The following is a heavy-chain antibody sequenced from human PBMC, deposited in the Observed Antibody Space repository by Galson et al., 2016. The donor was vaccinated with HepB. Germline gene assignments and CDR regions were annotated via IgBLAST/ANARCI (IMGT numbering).Heavy chain of an antibody. CDR2: MNPKSGDT. J-gene: IGHJ5*02. CDR3: ARVPRGGVRFDP. Sequence: SVKVSCKASGYTFTSYDINWVRQATGQGLEWMGWMNPKSGDTGYAQNLQGRVTMTRDTSMSGASIELSSLASEDTAVYYCARVPRGGVRFDPWGQGTLVPVAS. D-gene: IGHD3-3*01. CDR1: GYTFTSYD. V-gene: IGHV1-8*01.